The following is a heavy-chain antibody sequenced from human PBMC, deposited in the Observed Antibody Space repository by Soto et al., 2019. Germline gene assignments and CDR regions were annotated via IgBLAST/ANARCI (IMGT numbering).Heavy chain of an antibody. J-gene: IGHJ4*02. CDR3: ARTNSRGEWAAWY. CDR1: GDSVSSGSYC. V-gene: IGHV4-61*01. Sequence: SETLSLTCTVSGDSVSSGSYCWNWIRQSPGKGLEWIGYIYYSGTTNYNPSLKSRVTLSVDTSKNQFSLNLGSVSAADTAVYYCARTNSRGEWAAWYWGPGILVTVSS. CDR2: IYYSGTT. D-gene: IGHD3-22*01.